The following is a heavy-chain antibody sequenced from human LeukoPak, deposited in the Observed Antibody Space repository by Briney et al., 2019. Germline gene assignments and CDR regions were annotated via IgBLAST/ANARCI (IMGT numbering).Heavy chain of an antibody. CDR2: INHSGST. D-gene: IGHD3-22*01. J-gene: IGHJ5*02. V-gene: IGHV4-34*01. CDR1: GGSFSGYY. Sequence: SETLSLTCAVYGGSFSGYYWSWIRQPPGKGLEWIGEINHSGSTNYNPSLKSRGTISVDTSKNQFSLKLSSVTAADTAVYYCARVHAYYYDSSGYYYLYGWFDPWGQGTLVTVSS. CDR3: ARVHAYYYDSSGYYYLYGWFDP.